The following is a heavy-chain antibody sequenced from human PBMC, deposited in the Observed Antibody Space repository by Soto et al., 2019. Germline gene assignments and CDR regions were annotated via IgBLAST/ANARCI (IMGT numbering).Heavy chain of an antibody. Sequence: QVQLQESRQGLVKPSETLSLTCTVSSDSVTSGSIYWSWIRQPPGKGLDWIGYVHYTGSTNYNPSPKNRVAISVDTSKNHFSLTLRSVTAADTGVYYCARDRGNFGVVLADFYQYGMDVWCQGPAVTVSS. CDR1: SDSVTSGSIY. V-gene: IGHV4-61*03. CDR2: VHYTGST. J-gene: IGHJ6*01. CDR3: ARDRGNFGVVLADFYQYGMDV. D-gene: IGHD3-3*01.